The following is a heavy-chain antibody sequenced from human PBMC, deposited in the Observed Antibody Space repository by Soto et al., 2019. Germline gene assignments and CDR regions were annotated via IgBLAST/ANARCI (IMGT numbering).Heavy chain of an antibody. CDR1: GDSVSSNSAA. CDR3: ARDPLVVVPAARGYYYYGMDV. Sequence: SQTLSLTCAISGDSVSSNSAAWNWTRQSPSRGLEWLGRTYYRSKWYNDYAVSVKSRITINPDTSKNQFSLQLNSVTPEDTAVYYCARDPLVVVPAARGYYYYGMDVWGKGPRSPSPQ. CDR2: TYYRSKWYN. V-gene: IGHV6-1*01. J-gene: IGHJ6*01. D-gene: IGHD2-2*01.